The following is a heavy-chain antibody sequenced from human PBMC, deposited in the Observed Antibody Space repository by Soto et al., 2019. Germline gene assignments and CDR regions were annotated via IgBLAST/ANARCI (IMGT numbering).Heavy chain of an antibody. D-gene: IGHD5-12*01. CDR3: ARGWLRDPWMY. CDR2: ISSTSVYM. Sequence: EVQLVESGGGLVKPGGSLRLSCAASGFTFSTYNMNWVRQAPGKGLEWVASISSTSVYMYYANSLKGRFTISRANAKSSLYLQGKSLRAEDTAVYYCARGWLRDPWMYWGQGTLVTVSS. CDR1: GFTFSTYN. J-gene: IGHJ4*02. V-gene: IGHV3-21*01.